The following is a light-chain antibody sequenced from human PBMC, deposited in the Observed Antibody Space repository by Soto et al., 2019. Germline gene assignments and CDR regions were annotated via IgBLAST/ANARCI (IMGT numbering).Light chain of an antibody. V-gene: IGKV1-5*01. CDR2: EAA. Sequence: DIQMTQSPSTLSASIGDRVTITCRASQNIYKWLAWYQQKPQKAPKLLIFEAAALEAGVSPRFSGSGSGTEFTLTISSLQPDDFATYYCQQYDRYPLTFGGGTKVE. CDR3: QQYDRYPLT. J-gene: IGKJ4*01. CDR1: QNIYKW.